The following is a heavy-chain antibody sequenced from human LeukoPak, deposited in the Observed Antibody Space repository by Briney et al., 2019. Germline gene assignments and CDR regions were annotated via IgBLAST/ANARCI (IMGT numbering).Heavy chain of an antibody. CDR2: ISWNSGII. V-gene: IGHV3-9*01. D-gene: IGHD5-18*01. J-gene: IGHJ4*02. Sequence: GRSLRPSCAASGFTFHDYAMHWVRQAPGKGLEWVSGISWNSGIIGYADSVKGRFTTSRDNAKNSLYLQMNSLRPEDTALYYCTKDSVAMVTTSDYWGQGTLVTVAS. CDR1: GFTFHDYA. CDR3: TKDSVAMVTTSDY.